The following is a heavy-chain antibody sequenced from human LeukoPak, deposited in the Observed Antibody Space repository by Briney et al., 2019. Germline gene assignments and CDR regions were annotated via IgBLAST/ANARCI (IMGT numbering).Heavy chain of an antibody. CDR2: ISGSGGST. CDR3: ARVLHKRNYDSTTYYGY. Sequence: GGSLRLSCAASGFTFSDYYMSWIRQAPGKGLEWVSAISGSGGSTYYADSVKGRFTISRDNSKNTLYLQMNSLRAEDTAVYYCARVLHKRNYDSTTYYGYWGQGTLVTVSS. V-gene: IGHV3-23*01. J-gene: IGHJ4*02. D-gene: IGHD3-22*01. CDR1: GFTFSDYY.